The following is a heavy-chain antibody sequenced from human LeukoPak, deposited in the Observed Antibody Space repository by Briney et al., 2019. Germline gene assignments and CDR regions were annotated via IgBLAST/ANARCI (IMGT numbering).Heavy chain of an antibody. J-gene: IGHJ4*02. D-gene: IGHD5-24*01. V-gene: IGHV3-53*01. CDR3: ARELMATRAVDY. Sequence: GGSLRLSCAASGFTVSSNYMSWVRQAPGKGLEWVSVIYSGGSTYYADSVKGRFTISRDNAKNSLYLQMNSLRAEDTAVYYCARELMATRAVDYWGQGTLVTVSS. CDR2: IYSGGST. CDR1: GFTVSSNY.